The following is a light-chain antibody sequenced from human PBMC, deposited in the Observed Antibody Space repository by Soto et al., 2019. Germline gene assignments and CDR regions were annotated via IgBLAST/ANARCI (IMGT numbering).Light chain of an antibody. Sequence: DIQMTQSPSSLSASVGDRITITCQASQDISDSLNWYQQKPGRAPNLLIYDASNLETGVPSRFSGSGSGTDFTFTITGLQPEDIATYYCHQYTNPPLTFGGGTEVEIK. CDR1: QDISDS. CDR2: DAS. J-gene: IGKJ4*01. V-gene: IGKV1-33*01. CDR3: HQYTNPPLT.